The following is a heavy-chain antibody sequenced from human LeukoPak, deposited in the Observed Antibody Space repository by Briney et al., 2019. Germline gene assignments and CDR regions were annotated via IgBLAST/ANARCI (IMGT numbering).Heavy chain of an antibody. J-gene: IGHJ4*02. Sequence: PGGSLRLSCAASGFTFSSYAMHWVRQAPGKGLEWVAVISYDGSNKYYADSVKGRFTISRDNSKNTPYLQMNSLRAEDTAVYYCARDRDRIVGAKAFDYWGQGTLVTVSS. V-gene: IGHV3-30-3*01. CDR2: ISYDGSNK. CDR3: ARDRDRIVGAKAFDY. CDR1: GFTFSSYA. D-gene: IGHD1-26*01.